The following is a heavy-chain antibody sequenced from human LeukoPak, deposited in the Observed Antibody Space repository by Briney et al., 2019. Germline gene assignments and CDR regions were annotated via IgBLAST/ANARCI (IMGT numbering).Heavy chain of an antibody. CDR1: GFTFSSYA. D-gene: IGHD1-26*01. CDR2: TSSNGGST. V-gene: IGHV3-64*01. Sequence: GGSLRLSCAASGFTFSSYAMHWVRQAPRKGLEYVSATSSNGGSTYYANSVKGRFTISRDNSKNTLYLQMGSLRAEDMAVYYCARGGVGAQESAFDIWGQGTMVTVSS. J-gene: IGHJ3*02. CDR3: ARGGVGAQESAFDI.